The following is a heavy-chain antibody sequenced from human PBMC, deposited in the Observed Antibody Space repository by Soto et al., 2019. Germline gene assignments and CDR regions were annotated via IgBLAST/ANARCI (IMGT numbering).Heavy chain of an antibody. Sequence: GASLKISCKGSGCKFSTYWIGWVLQIPGKGLEWMGIIYPDDSDSRYSPSFQGQATISADKSISTAYLQWSSLKASDTATYYCARLWVYSPGEDYASGSYPGMDVWGQVTTVTVSS. CDR2: IYPDDSDS. D-gene: IGHD3-10*01. J-gene: IGHJ6*02. V-gene: IGHV5-51*01. CDR3: ARLWVYSPGEDYASGSYPGMDV. CDR1: GCKFSTYW.